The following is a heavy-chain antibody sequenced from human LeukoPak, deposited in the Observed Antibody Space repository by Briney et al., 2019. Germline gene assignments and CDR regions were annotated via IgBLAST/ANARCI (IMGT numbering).Heavy chain of an antibody. V-gene: IGHV3-30*04. J-gene: IGHJ4*02. D-gene: IGHD4-23*01. Sequence: AGGSLRLSCAASGFTFSSYAIHWVRQAPGKGREWVAVISYDGSNKYYADSVKGRFTISRDNSKNTLYLQMNSLRAEDTAVYYCARLKDYGGDLFDYWGQGTLVTVSS. CDR3: ARLKDYGGDLFDY. CDR2: ISYDGSNK. CDR1: GFTFSSYA.